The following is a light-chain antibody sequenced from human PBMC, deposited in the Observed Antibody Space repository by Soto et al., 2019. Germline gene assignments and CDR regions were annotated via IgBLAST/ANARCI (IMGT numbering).Light chain of an antibody. J-gene: IGKJ1*01. CDR3: QHYNSYSEA. Sequence: IQMTQSPSSLCASLGERVTITCRASQGISNYLAWYQQKPGKVPKLLICAASTLQSGVPSRFSGSGSGTEFTLTISSLQPDDFATYYCQHYNSYSEAFGQGTKVDIK. CDR1: QGISNY. CDR2: AAS. V-gene: IGKV1-27*01.